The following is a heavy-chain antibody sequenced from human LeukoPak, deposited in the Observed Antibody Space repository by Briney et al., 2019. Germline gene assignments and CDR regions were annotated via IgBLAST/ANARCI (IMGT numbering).Heavy chain of an antibody. J-gene: IGHJ4*02. CDR1: GYTFTSYA. Sequence: ASVKVSCKASGYTFTSYAMHWVRQAPGQRLEWMGWINAGNGNTKYSQKFQGRVTITRDTSASTAYMELSSLGSEGTAVYYCARDLDGGYYFDYWGQGTLVTVSS. V-gene: IGHV1-3*01. CDR2: INAGNGNT. D-gene: IGHD4-23*01. CDR3: ARDLDGGYYFDY.